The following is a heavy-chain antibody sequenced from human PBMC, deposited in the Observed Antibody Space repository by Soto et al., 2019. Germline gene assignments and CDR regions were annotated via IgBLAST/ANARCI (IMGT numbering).Heavy chain of an antibody. J-gene: IGHJ5*02. Sequence: GGSLRLSCAASGFTFSSYGMHWVRQAPGKGLEWVAVISYDGSNKYYADSVKGRFTISRDNSKNTLYLQMNSLRAEDTAVYYCAKDPPQYYYDSSGSEAWGQGTLVTVSS. D-gene: IGHD3-22*01. CDR1: GFTFSSYG. CDR2: ISYDGSNK. V-gene: IGHV3-30*18. CDR3: AKDPPQYYYDSSGSEA.